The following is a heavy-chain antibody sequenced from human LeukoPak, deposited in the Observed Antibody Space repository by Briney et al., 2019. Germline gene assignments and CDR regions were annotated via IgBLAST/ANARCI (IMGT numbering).Heavy chain of an antibody. V-gene: IGHV3-30*03. J-gene: IGHJ6*02. CDR3: ARDWSSKYPFYYGMDV. D-gene: IGHD4-11*01. Sequence: LGGSLTLPCAVSGFTFSSYSMSWVGQAPGKGLEWMAVMSYDGSNKYYADSVKGRFTISRDNSKNTLYLQMSSLRAEDTAVYYCARDWSSKYPFYYGMDVWGQATKVTFSS. CDR2: MSYDGSNK. CDR1: GFTFSSYS.